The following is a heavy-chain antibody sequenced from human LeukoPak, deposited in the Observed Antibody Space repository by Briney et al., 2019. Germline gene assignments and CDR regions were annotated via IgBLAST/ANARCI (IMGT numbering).Heavy chain of an antibody. V-gene: IGHV3-30-3*01. CDR3: ARANGVGATKGLDY. CDR1: GFTFSSYA. D-gene: IGHD1-26*01. CDR2: LSYDGSNK. Sequence: GGSLRLSRAASGFTFSSYAMHWVRQAPGKGLEWVAVLSYDGSNKYYADSVKGRFTISRDNSKNTLYLQMNSLRAEDTALYHCARANGVGATKGLDYWGQGTLVTVSS. J-gene: IGHJ4*02.